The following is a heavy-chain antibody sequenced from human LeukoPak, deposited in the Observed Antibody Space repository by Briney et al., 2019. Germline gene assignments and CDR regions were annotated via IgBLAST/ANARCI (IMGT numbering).Heavy chain of an antibody. Sequence: GGCLRLSCAASGFTFSSYAMTWVRQAPGKGLEWVSSISDSGGSAYYADSVKGRFSISRDSPRNTLYLQMNSLRAEDTAVYYCARIGEGSNSNFWGQGTLATASS. CDR1: GFTFSSYA. J-gene: IGHJ4*02. CDR3: ARIGEGSNSNF. CDR2: ISDSGGSA. V-gene: IGHV3-23*01. D-gene: IGHD4-23*01.